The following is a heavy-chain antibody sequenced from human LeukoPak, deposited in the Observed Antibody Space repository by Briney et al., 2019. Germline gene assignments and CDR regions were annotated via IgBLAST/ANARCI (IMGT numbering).Heavy chain of an antibody. D-gene: IGHD5-24*01. CDR1: GFTFSSHG. CDR2: ISGSGGST. V-gene: IGHV3-23*01. CDR3: ANHFRWLQPLFDY. J-gene: IGHJ4*02. Sequence: GGSLRLSCVASGFTFSSHGMNWVRQAPGKGLEWVSAISGSGGSTYYADSVKGRFTISRDNSKNTLYLQMNSLRAEDTAVYYCANHFRWLQPLFDYWGQGTLVTVSS.